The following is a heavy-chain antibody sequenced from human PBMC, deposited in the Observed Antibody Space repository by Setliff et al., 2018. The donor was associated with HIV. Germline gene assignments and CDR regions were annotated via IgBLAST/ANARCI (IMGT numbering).Heavy chain of an antibody. CDR3: ARGHDSSGYYYAY. J-gene: IGHJ4*02. CDR1: GGSISSYY. D-gene: IGHD3-22*01. CDR2: IYYSGNT. Sequence: KPSETLSLTCTVSGGSISSYYWSWIRQPPGKGLEWIGYIYYSGNTNYNPSLKSRVTISVDTSKNQFSLKLGSVTAADTAVYYCARGHDSSGYYYAYWGRGILVTVS. V-gene: IGHV4-59*01.